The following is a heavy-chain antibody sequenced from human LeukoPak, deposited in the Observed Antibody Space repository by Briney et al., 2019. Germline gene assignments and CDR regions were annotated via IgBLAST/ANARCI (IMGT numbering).Heavy chain of an antibody. CDR3: ARQPIEERPPDY. CDR1: GGSISSSSYY. CDR2: IYYSGST. Sequence: SETLSLTCTVSGGSISSSSYYWGWIRQPPGKGLEWIGSIYYSGSTYYNPSLKSRVTISVDTSKNQFSLKLSSVTAADTAVYYCARQPIEERPPDYWGQGTLVTVSS. V-gene: IGHV4-39*01. D-gene: IGHD6-25*01. J-gene: IGHJ4*02.